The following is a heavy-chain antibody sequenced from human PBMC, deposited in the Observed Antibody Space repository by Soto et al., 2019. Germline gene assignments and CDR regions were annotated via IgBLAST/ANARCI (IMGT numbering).Heavy chain of an antibody. CDR3: ARVPKPDLEWLWKGYFDY. CDR1: GFTFSSYG. Sequence: GGSLRLSCAASGFTFSSYGMHWVRQAPGKGLEWVAVIWYDGSNKYYADSVKGRFTISRDNSKNTLYLQMNSLRAEDTAVYYCARVPKPDLEWLWKGYFDYWGQGTLVTVSS. V-gene: IGHV3-33*01. CDR2: IWYDGSNK. J-gene: IGHJ4*02. D-gene: IGHD3-3*01.